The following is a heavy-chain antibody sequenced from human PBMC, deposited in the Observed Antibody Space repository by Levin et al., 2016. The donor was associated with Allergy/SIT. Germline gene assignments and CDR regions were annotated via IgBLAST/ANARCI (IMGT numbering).Heavy chain of an antibody. Sequence: PGKGLEWIGYIYYSGSTNYNPSLKSRVTISVDTSKNQFSLKLSSVTAADTAVYYCARGGGITGTTGWFDPWGQGTLVTVSS. CDR2: IYYSGST. V-gene: IGHV4-59*13. D-gene: IGHD1-7*01. CDR3: ARGGGITGTTGWFDP. J-gene: IGHJ5*02.